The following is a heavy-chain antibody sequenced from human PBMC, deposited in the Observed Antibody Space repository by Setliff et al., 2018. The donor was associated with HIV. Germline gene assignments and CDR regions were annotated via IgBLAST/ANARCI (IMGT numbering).Heavy chain of an antibody. D-gene: IGHD3-10*01. CDR2: IDYSGNT. J-gene: IGHJ4*02. Sequence: GSLRLSCAAAGFSFSNYWMSWIRQPPGKGLEWIGIIDYSGNTYYNPSLKSRITISVDTSKNQFSLKLSSVTAADTAVYYCERSGPVWFGEPPYYFDSWGLGTLVTVSS. V-gene: IGHV4-59*12. CDR1: GFSFSNYW. CDR3: ERSGPVWFGEPPYYFDS.